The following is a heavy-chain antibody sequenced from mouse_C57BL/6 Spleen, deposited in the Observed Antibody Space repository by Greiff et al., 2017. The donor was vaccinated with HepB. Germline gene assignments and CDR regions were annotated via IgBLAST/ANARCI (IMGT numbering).Heavy chain of an antibody. J-gene: IGHJ4*01. CDR1: GYAFSSSW. V-gene: IGHV1-82*01. CDR3: ARRATMITSYYAMDY. D-gene: IGHD2-4*01. Sequence: VQLQQSGPELVKPGASVKISCKASGYAFSSSWMNWVKQRPGKGLEWIGRIYPGDGDTNYNGKFKGKATLTADKSSSTAYMQLSSLTSEDSAVYFCARRATMITSYYAMDYWGQGTSVTVSS. CDR2: IYPGDGDT.